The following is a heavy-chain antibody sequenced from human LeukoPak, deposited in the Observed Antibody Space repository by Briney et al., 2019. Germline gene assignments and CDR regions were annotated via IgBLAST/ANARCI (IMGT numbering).Heavy chain of an antibody. Sequence: SETLSLTCTVSGGSISSYYWSWIRQPPGKGLEWIGYIYYSGSTNYNPSLKSRATISVDTSKNQFSLKLSSVTAADTAVYYCARVGGSYSAGMDVWGQGTTVTVSS. CDR1: GGSISSYY. CDR3: ARVGGSYSAGMDV. CDR2: IYYSGST. V-gene: IGHV4-59*01. D-gene: IGHD1-26*01. J-gene: IGHJ6*02.